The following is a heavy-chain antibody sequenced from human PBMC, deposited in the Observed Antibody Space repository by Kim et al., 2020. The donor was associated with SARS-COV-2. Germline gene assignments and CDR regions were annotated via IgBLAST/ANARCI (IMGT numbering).Heavy chain of an antibody. V-gene: IGHV3-64*01. CDR2: ISRNGGST. CDR1: GFTFSSYA. Sequence: GGSPRLSCAASGFTFSSYAMHWVRQAPGKGLEYVSAISRNGGSTYYANSVKGRFTISRDNSKNTLYLQMGSLRAEDMAVYYCARDRQLGGSRYNWNDGAFDIWGQGTMVTVSS. CDR3: ARDRQLGGSRYNWNDGAFDI. J-gene: IGHJ3*02. D-gene: IGHD1-20*01.